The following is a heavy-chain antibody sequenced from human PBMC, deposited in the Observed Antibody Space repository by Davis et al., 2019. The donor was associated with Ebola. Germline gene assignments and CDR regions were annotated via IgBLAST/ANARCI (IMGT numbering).Heavy chain of an antibody. CDR2: FDPDGGEP. V-gene: IGHV1-24*01. J-gene: IGHJ4*02. CDR3: ARDRRYYFDF. CDR1: GYSLTELS. Sequence: ASVKVSCKVSGYSLTELSMHWVRQTPGKGLEWMGGFDPDGGEPIYAQNFQGRVTMTEDTSTDTAYMELTSLRSDDTAVYYCARDRRYYFDFWGQGTLVTVSS.